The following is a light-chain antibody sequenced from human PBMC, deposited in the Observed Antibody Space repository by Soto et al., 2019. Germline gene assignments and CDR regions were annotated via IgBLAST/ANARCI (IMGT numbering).Light chain of an antibody. CDR2: GAS. J-gene: IGKJ1*01. CDR3: QQYINLWT. Sequence: EVVMTQSPATLSVSPGERVALSCRASQSICINLAWIQQKPGQGPRLLMIGASTRATGVPDRFSGSGSGTDFTLTISRLEPEDFAVYYCQQYINLWTFGQGTKVDIK. CDR1: QSICIN. V-gene: IGKV3-15*01.